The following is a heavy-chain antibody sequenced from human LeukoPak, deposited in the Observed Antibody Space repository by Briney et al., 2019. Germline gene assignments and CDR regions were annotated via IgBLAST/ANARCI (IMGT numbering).Heavy chain of an antibody. Sequence: ASVTVSFKASVYTFTSYDINWVRQATGQGLEWMGWMNPNSGNTGYAQKFQGRVTMTRNTSISTAYMELSSLRSEDTAVYYCARGYIDSAMVSLTPVGYWGQGTLVTVSS. D-gene: IGHD5-18*01. CDR3: ARGYIDSAMVSLTPVGY. CDR2: MNPNSGNT. J-gene: IGHJ4*02. CDR1: VYTFTSYD. V-gene: IGHV1-8*01.